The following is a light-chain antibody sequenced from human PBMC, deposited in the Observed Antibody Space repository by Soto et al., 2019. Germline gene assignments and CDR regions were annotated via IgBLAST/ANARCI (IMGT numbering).Light chain of an antibody. V-gene: IGKV3-11*01. J-gene: IGKJ3*01. CDR2: DAS. Sequence: EIVLTQSPATLSLSPGERATLSCMASQSVSSYLAWYQQKPGQAPRLLIYDASNRATGIPARFSGSGSGTDFTLIISSLEPEDFPVYYCQLRSNWRGFTFGPGTKVDIK. CDR1: QSVSSY. CDR3: QLRSNWRGFT.